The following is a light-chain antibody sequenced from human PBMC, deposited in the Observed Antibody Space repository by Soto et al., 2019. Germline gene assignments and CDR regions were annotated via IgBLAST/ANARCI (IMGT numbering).Light chain of an antibody. J-gene: IGLJ2*01. CDR3: AAWDNNLGGPA. CDR2: RNN. V-gene: IGLV1-47*01. Sequence: QSVLTQPPSASVTPGQRVSISCSGSNSNIGSKYVYWYQQLPGTAPKLLMYRNNQRPSGVPDRFSGSKSGTSASLAISGLRSEDEADYYCAAWDNNLGGPAFGGGTKVTVL. CDR1: NSNIGSKY.